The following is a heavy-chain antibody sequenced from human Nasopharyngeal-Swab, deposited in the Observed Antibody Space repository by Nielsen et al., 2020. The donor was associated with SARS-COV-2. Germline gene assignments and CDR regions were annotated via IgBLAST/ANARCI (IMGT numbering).Heavy chain of an antibody. CDR3: ASLLWFGELPSDYYYYGFDV. CDR1: GFTFSSYS. CDR2: ISSSGSTI. D-gene: IGHD3-10*01. Sequence: GGSLRLSCAASGFTFSSYSMNWVRQAPGKGLEWVSYISSSGSTIYYADSVKGRFTISRDNAKNSLYLQMNSLRAEDTAVYYCASLLWFGELPSDYYYYGFDVLGQRATVTVSS. J-gene: IGHJ6*02. V-gene: IGHV3-48*04.